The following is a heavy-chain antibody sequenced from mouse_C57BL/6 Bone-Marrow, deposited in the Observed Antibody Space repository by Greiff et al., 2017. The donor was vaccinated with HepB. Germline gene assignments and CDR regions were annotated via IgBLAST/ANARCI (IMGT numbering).Heavy chain of an antibody. J-gene: IGHJ2*01. CDR1: GFTFSSYG. V-gene: IGHV5-6*02. CDR3: ARQVLPYLDY. CDR2: ISSGGSYT. D-gene: IGHD1-1*01. Sequence: EVMLVESGGDLVKPGGSLKLSCAASGFTFSSYGMSWVRQTPDKRLEWVATISSGGSYTYYPDSVKGRFTISRDNAKNTLYLQMSSLKSEDTAMYYCARQVLPYLDYWGQGTTLTVSS.